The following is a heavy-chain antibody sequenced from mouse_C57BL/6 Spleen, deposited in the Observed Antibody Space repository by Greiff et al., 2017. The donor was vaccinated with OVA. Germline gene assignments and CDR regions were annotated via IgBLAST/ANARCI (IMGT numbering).Heavy chain of an antibody. Sequence: EVKLVESGGGLVKPGGSLKLSCAASGFTFSDYGMHWVRQAPEKGLEWVAYISSGSSTIYYADTVKGRFTITRDNATNTLFLQMTSLRSEDTAMYYCAKPNDEDYFDYWGQGTTLTVSS. CDR2: ISSGSSTI. D-gene: IGHD2-12*01. J-gene: IGHJ2*01. V-gene: IGHV5-17*01. CDR1: GFTFSDYG. CDR3: AKPNDEDYFDY.